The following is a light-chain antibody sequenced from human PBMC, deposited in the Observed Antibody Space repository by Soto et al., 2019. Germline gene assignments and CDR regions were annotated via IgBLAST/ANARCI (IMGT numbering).Light chain of an antibody. V-gene: IGLV1-40*01. CDR3: QASHSGLIVLI. Sequence: QAVLTPPPSLSGAPGQRVTIACTGNGSNLGTGFDVHWYLQFPGRAPKLLLSGTSHRPSGVPDRFSGSKSGTSASLAITGVQADDEADYYCQASHSGLIVLIVGTGTKVTVL. CDR2: GTS. CDR1: GSNLGTGFD. J-gene: IGLJ1*01.